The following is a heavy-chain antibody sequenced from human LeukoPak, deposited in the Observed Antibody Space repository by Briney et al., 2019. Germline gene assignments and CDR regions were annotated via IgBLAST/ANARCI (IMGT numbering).Heavy chain of an antibody. CDR3: AKNLLGSEAFSWNFDF. Sequence: PGGSLRLSCTASGFTFSSDGMSWVRQAPGKGLEWVSSISASGGGTVYADSVKGRVTISRDNSKNTLYLQMHSLRAEDTAVYSCAKNLLGSEAFSWNFDFWGRGTLVTVSS. CDR1: GFTFSSDG. J-gene: IGHJ2*01. CDR2: ISASGGGT. D-gene: IGHD1-26*01. V-gene: IGHV3-23*01.